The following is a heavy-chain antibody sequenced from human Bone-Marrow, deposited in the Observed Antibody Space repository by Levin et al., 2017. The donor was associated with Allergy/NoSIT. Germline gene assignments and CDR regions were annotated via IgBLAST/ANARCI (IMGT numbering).Heavy chain of an antibody. Sequence: GGSLRLSCAASEFTVSRNYMTWVRQAPGKGLEWVSLIYSGGDTDYADSVKGRFTISRDNSRNTLYLQMNSLRAEDTAAYYCARKTDTLGTAMVLPGDVWGKGTTVTVSS. CDR1: EFTVSRNY. J-gene: IGHJ6*04. V-gene: IGHV3-66*02. CDR3: ARKTDTLGTAMVLPGDV. D-gene: IGHD5-18*01. CDR2: IYSGGDT.